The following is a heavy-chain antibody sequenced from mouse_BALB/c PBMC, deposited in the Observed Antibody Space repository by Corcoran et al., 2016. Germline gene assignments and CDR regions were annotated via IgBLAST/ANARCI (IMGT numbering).Heavy chain of an antibody. J-gene: IGHJ3*01. D-gene: IGHD2-4*01. CDR2: INPYYGST. CDR3: ANYDGTPFAY. V-gene: IGHV1-39*01. CDR1: GYSFTDYI. Sequence: EIQLQQTGPELVKPGASVKISCKASGYSFTDYIMLWVKQSHGKSLEWIGNINPYYGSTSYNLKFKGKATLTVDKSSSTAYMQLNSLTSEDSAVYYCANYDGTPFAYWGQGTLVTVSA.